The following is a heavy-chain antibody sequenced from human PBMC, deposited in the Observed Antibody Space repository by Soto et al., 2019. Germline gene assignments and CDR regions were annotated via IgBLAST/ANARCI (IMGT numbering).Heavy chain of an antibody. CDR2: IYSSGST. V-gene: IGHV4-4*07. Sequence: QVQLQESGPGLVKPSETLSLTCTVSGGSISNYYWTWIRQPAGKGLEWIGRIYSSGSTNYNSSLKGRVTISVDTSKNQFSLKLTSVTAADTAVYYCARQTTYSSSWYDYWGQGTLVTVSS. CDR3: ARQTTYSSSWYDY. CDR1: GGSISNYY. J-gene: IGHJ4*02. D-gene: IGHD6-13*01.